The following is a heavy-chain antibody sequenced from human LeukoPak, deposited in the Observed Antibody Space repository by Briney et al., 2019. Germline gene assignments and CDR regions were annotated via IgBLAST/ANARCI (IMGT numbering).Heavy chain of an antibody. CDR2: ISSSGTTI. J-gene: IGHJ4*02. D-gene: IGHD6-19*01. CDR3: ARDLSAVAGQDRTDY. CDR1: GLTFSDHY. V-gene: IGHV3-11*04. Sequence: GGSLRLSCAASGLTFSDHYMSWVRQAPGRGLEWLSSISSSGTTIYYADSVKGRFTISRDNTKNSMYLQMNSLRAEDTAVYYCARDLSAVAGQDRTDYWGQGTLVTVSS.